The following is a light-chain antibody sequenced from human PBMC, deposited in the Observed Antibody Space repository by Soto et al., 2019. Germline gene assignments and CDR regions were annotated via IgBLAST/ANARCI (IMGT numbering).Light chain of an antibody. CDR3: QHYNSYSEA. V-gene: IGKV1-5*03. Sequence: DIQMTQSPSTLSGSVGDRVTITCRASQTISSWLAWYQQKPGKAPKLLIYKASTLKSGVPSRFSGSGSGTEFTLTISSLQPYDFATYYCQHYNSYSEALGQGTKVDIK. CDR2: KAS. J-gene: IGKJ1*01. CDR1: QTISSW.